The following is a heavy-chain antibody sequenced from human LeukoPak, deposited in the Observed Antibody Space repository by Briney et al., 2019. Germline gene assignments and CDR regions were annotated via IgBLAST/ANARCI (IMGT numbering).Heavy chain of an antibody. CDR3: ARERIAVAGSGHGLDV. CDR2: ISSSSSYI. V-gene: IGHV3-21*04. Sequence: GGSLRLSCAASGFTFSSYSMNWVRQAPGKGLEWVSSISSSSSYIYYADSVRGRFTISRDNAKNSLYLQMNSLRAEDTAVYYCARERIAVAGSGHGLDVWGQGTTATVFS. J-gene: IGHJ6*02. D-gene: IGHD6-19*01. CDR1: GFTFSSYS.